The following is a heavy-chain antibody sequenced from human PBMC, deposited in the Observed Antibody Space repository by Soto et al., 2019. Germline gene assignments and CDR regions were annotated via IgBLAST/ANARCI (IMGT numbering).Heavy chain of an antibody. CDR1: GFTFSTYA. V-gene: IGHV3-23*01. CDR3: TKGVHILTGYYIDY. CDR2: ISNSVSGGTT. D-gene: IGHD3-9*01. J-gene: IGHJ4*02. Sequence: VGSLRLSCAASGFTFSTYAMSWVRQAPGEGLEWVSAISNSVSGGTTSYADSVKGRFTISRDNSKNTLYLQMNSLRAEDTAVYYCTKGVHILTGYYIDYWGRGTLVTV.